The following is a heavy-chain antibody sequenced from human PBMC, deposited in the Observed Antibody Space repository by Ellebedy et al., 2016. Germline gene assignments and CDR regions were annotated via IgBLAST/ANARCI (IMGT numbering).Heavy chain of an antibody. J-gene: IGHJ4*02. CDR3: ARDGSEWSRDV. CDR2: IVFSGTAA. D-gene: IGHD3-3*01. Sequence: GESLKISXAASGFIFNVAGMTWVRQAPGKGLEWVATIVFSGTAAYYSDSVKGRFIISRDNVKNLVFLQMNSLRVEDTGVYYCARDGSEWSRDVWGQGTLVTVSS. V-gene: IGHV3-21*01. CDR1: GFIFNVAG.